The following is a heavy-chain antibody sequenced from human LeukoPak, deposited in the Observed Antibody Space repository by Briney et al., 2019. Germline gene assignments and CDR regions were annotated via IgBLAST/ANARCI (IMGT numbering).Heavy chain of an antibody. J-gene: IGHJ4*02. V-gene: IGHV4-39*02. D-gene: IGHD4-11*01. CDR2: IYHSGST. CDR3: ARDYSNQRGFDY. Sequence: SETLSLTCTVSGGSISSSSYYWGWIRQPPGKGLEWIGSIYHSGSTYYNPSLKSRVTISVDTSKNQFSLKLSSVTAADTAVYYCARDYSNQRGFDYWGQGTLVTVSS. CDR1: GGSISSSSYY.